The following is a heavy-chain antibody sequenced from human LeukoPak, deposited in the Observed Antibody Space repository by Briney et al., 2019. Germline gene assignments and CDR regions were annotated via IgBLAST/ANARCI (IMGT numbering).Heavy chain of an antibody. D-gene: IGHD3-22*01. CDR1: GFTFSSYS. Sequence: PGGSLRLSCAASGFTFSSYSMNWVRQAPGKGLEWVSSIRSSSSYIYYADSVKGRFTISRDNAKNSLYLQMNSLRAEDTAVYYCARNYYDSSGYAVLDAFDIWGQGTMVTVSS. CDR2: IRSSSSYI. J-gene: IGHJ3*02. V-gene: IGHV3-21*01. CDR3: ARNYYDSSGYAVLDAFDI.